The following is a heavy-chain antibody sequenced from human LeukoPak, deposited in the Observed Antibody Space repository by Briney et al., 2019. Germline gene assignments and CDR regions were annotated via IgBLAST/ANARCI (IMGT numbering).Heavy chain of an antibody. CDR2: INHNGNVN. CDR1: GFTFSIYS. J-gene: IGHJ6*02. CDR3: ARGGGLDV. V-gene: IGHV3-7*03. D-gene: IGHD3-16*01. Sequence: PGGSLRLSCAASGFTFSIYSVNWARQAPGKGLEWVASINHNGNVNYYVDSVKGRFTISRDNAKNSLYLQMSNLRAEDTAVYFCARGGGLDVWGQGATVTVSS.